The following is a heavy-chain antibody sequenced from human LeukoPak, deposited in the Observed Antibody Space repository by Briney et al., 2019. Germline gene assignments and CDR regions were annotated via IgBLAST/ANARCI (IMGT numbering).Heavy chain of an antibody. V-gene: IGHV4-59*08. CDR1: GGSVSSYY. CDR2: IHNSGRT. J-gene: IGHJ4*02. CDR3: ARHGTISSESYFDY. D-gene: IGHD1-14*01. Sequence: SETLSLTCSVSGGSVSSYYWSWIRQSPGKGLEWIGYIHNSGRTNYNPSLKSRVTGFVDTSKNQVSLRLSSVTAADTAVYYCARHGTISSESYFDYWGQGTLVTVSS.